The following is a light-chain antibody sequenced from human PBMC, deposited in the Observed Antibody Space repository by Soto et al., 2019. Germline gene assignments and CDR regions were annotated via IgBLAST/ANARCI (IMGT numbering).Light chain of an antibody. Sequence: QSVLTQPASVSGSPGQSISISCTGTSSYVGGYSHVSWYQQHPGKAPKVMIYDVSNRPSWVSRRFSGSKSGNTAFLTISGLQAEDEADFYCSAFTSRNTYVFGTGTKVTVL. V-gene: IGLV2-14*03. CDR3: SAFTSRNTYV. CDR1: SSYVGGYSH. CDR2: DVS. J-gene: IGLJ1*01.